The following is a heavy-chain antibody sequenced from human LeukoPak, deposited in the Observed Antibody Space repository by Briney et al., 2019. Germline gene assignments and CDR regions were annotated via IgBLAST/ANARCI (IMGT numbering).Heavy chain of an antibody. CDR1: GGSISSGGYY. Sequence: PSETLSLTCTVSGGSISSGGYYWSWIRQHPGKGLEWIGYIYYSGSTYYNPSLKSRVTISVDTSKNQFSLKLSSVTAADTAVYYCARDHRDHGFDYWGQGTLVTVSS. CDR3: ARDHRDHGFDY. V-gene: IGHV4-31*03. CDR2: IYYSGST. J-gene: IGHJ4*02.